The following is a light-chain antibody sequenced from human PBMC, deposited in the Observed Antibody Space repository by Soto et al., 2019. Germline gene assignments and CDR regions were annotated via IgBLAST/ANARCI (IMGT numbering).Light chain of an antibody. Sequence: QSVLTQPRSVSGSPGQSVTISCTGPSSDVGGYNYVSWYQQHPGKAPQLMIYDVSKRPSGVPDRFSGSKSGNTASLTISGLQAEDEADYYCCSYAGSYTFVVFGGGTKLTVL. V-gene: IGLV2-11*01. J-gene: IGLJ2*01. CDR3: CSYAGSYTFVV. CDR2: DVS. CDR1: SSDVGGYNY.